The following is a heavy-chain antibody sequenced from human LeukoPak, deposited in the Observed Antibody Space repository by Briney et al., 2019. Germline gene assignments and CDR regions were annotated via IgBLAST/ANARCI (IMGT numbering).Heavy chain of an antibody. Sequence: SETLSLTCTVSGGSISSSSYYWGWIRQPPGKGLEWIGEINHSGSTNHNPSLKSRVTISVDTSKNQFSLKLSSVTAADTAVYYCARARRSYGPLNWFDPWGQGTLVTVSS. CDR2: INHSGST. CDR3: ARARRSYGPLNWFDP. V-gene: IGHV4-39*07. J-gene: IGHJ5*02. CDR1: GGSISSSSYY. D-gene: IGHD3-10*01.